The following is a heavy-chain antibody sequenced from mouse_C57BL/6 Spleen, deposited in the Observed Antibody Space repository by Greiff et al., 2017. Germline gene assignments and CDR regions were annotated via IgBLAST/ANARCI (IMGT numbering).Heavy chain of an antibody. CDR2: IYPGGGNT. Sequence: VQLQESGPELVKPGASVKLSCKASGYSFTSYYIHWVKQRPGQGLEWIGWIYPGGGNTKYNEKFKGKATLTADTSSSTAYMQLSSLTSEDSAVYYCASGANFYWYFDVWGTGTTVTVSS. D-gene: IGHD4-1*01. V-gene: IGHV1-66*01. J-gene: IGHJ1*03. CDR1: GYSFTSYY. CDR3: ASGANFYWYFDV.